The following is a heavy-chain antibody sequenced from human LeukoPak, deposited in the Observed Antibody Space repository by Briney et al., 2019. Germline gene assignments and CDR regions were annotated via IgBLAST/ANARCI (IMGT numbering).Heavy chain of an antibody. J-gene: IGHJ4*02. CDR3: AKDSTADSGNY. CDR1: GFTFSSYA. D-gene: IGHD1-26*01. V-gene: IGHV3-23*01. Sequence: GGSLRLSCAASGFTFSSYAMSWVRQAPGKGLEWVSAISGSGGSTYYADSVKGRFTISRDNSRNTLYLQMNSLRAEDTAVYYRAKDSTADSGNYWGQGTLVTVSS. CDR2: ISGSGGST.